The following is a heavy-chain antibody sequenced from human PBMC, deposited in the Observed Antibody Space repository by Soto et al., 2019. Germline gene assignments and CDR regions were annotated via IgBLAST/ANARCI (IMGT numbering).Heavy chain of an antibody. CDR1: GGSIISYY. J-gene: IGHJ4*02. CDR2: IYYSGST. V-gene: IGHV4-59*01. CDR3: ARSSIVGATPGYIDY. D-gene: IGHD1-26*01. Sequence: SETLSLTCTVSGGSIISYYWSWIRQPPGKGLEWIGYIYYSGSTNYNPSLKSRVTISVDTSKNQFSLKLSSVTAADTAVYYCARSSIVGATPGYIDYWGQGTLVTVSS.